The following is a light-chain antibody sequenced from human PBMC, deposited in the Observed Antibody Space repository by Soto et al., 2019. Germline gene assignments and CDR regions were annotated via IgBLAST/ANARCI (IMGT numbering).Light chain of an antibody. J-gene: IGKJ2*01. CDR2: KAS. V-gene: IGKV1-5*03. CDR3: QQYNSYSYT. CDR1: QSIASW. Sequence: DIQMTQCPSTLSASVGDRVTITCRASQSIASWLAWYQQKPGKAPKLLIYKASGLESGVPSRFSGSGSGTEFTLTISSLQPDDFATYSCQQYNSYSYTFGQGTKVDIK.